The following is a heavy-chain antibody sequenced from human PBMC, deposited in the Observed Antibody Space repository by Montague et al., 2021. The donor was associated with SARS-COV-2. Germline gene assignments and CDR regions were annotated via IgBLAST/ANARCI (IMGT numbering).Heavy chain of an antibody. CDR1: GGSISSYY. V-gene: IGHV4-59*01. CDR2: IYYSGST. CDR3: ARTGLGDYDILTGYTVNAFDI. Sequence: SETLSLPCTVSGGSISSYYWSWIRQPPGKGLEWIGYIYYSGSTNYNPSLKSRVTISVDTSKNQFSLKLSSVTAADTAVYYCARTGLGDYDILTGYTVNAFDIWGQGTMVTVSS. J-gene: IGHJ3*02. D-gene: IGHD3-9*01.